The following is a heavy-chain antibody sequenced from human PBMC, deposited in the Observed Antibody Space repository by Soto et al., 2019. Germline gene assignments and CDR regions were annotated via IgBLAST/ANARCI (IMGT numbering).Heavy chain of an antibody. CDR3: ARVDYGDDPSYYYYYYMDV. CDR1: GFTVSSNY. D-gene: IGHD4-17*01. Sequence: GGSLRLSCAASGFTVSSNYMSWVRQAPGKGLEWVSVIYSGGSTYYADSVKGRFTISRDNSKNTLYLQMNSLRAEDTAVYYCARVDYGDDPSYYYYYYMDVWGKGTTVTVSS. J-gene: IGHJ6*03. V-gene: IGHV3-66*01. CDR2: IYSGGST.